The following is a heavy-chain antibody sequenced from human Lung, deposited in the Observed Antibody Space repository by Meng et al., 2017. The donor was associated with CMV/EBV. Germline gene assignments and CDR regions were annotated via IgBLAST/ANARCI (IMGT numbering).Heavy chain of an antibody. Sequence: GGSXRLXCAASGFTFSSYWMHXVRQAPGKGLEWVSRIDSDGSSTTYAESVKGRFTISRDNAKNTLFLQMISLRAEDTAVYYCTRDGDYYDATLHWGQGSLVTVSS. D-gene: IGHD3-16*01. J-gene: IGHJ4*02. CDR1: GFTFSSYW. V-gene: IGHV3-74*01. CDR3: TRDGDYYDATLH. CDR2: IDSDGSST.